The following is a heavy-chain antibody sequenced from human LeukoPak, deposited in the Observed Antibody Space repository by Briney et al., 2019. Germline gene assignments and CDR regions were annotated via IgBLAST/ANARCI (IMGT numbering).Heavy chain of an antibody. CDR3: AKGHTYYYDSSGYSRDAFDI. CDR2: ISWNSGSI. CDR1: GFTFDDYA. D-gene: IGHD3-22*01. Sequence: GGSLRLSCAASGFTFDDYAMHWVRQAPGKGLEWVSGISWNSGSIGYADSVKGRFTIPRDNAKNSLYLQMNSLRAEDMALYYCAKGHTYYYDSSGYSRDAFDIWGQGTMVTVSS. J-gene: IGHJ3*02. V-gene: IGHV3-9*03.